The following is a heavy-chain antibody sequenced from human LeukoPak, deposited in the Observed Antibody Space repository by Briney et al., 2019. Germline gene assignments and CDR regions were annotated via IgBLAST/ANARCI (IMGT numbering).Heavy chain of an antibody. D-gene: IGHD6-19*01. CDR2: IYSGGSA. J-gene: IGHJ4*02. CDR3: ARVAVAGNYFDY. CDR1: GFTVSSNY. Sequence: GGSLRLSCAASGFTVSSNYMSWVRQAPGKGLEWVSVIYSGGSAYYADSVKGRFTISRDNSKTTLYLQMNSLRAEDTAVYYCARVAVAGNYFDYWGQGTLVTVSS. V-gene: IGHV3-53*01.